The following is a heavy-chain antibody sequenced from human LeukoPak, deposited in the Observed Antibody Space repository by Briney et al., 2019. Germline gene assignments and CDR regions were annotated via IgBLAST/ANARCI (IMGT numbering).Heavy chain of an antibody. J-gene: IGHJ4*02. V-gene: IGHV3-23*01. Sequence: GGSLRLSCAASGFTFSTYAMNWVRQAPGKGLEWVSSITGSGDDTNSADSVRGRFTVSRDNSKDTLYLQMNSLRAEDTAVYYCAKGPEYSTIWRFDYWGQGTLVTVSS. D-gene: IGHD2-2*01. CDR3: AKGPEYSTIWRFDY. CDR1: GFTFSTYA. CDR2: ITGSGDDT.